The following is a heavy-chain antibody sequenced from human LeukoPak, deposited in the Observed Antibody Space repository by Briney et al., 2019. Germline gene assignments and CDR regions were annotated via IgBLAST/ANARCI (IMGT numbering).Heavy chain of an antibody. Sequence: SETLSLTCTVSGVSISSYYWSWIRQPPGKGLEWIGYIYYSGSTNYNPSLKSRVTISVDTSKNQFSLKLSSVTAADTAVYYCARVRRYYGSGSYCYGMDVWGQGTTVTVSS. V-gene: IGHV4-59*01. D-gene: IGHD3-10*01. CDR3: ARVRRYYGSGSYCYGMDV. CDR1: GVSISSYY. J-gene: IGHJ6*02. CDR2: IYYSGST.